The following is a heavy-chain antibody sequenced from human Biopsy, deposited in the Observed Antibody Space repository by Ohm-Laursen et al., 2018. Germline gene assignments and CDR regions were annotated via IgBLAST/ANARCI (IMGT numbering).Heavy chain of an antibody. CDR2: IYYDGLNK. J-gene: IGHJ4*02. CDR1: GFMFSSYG. D-gene: IGHD2-2*01. CDR3: ARDGIVVVPAAFHLDN. Sequence: SLRLSCAASGFMFSSYGMHWVRQAPGKGLEWVAVIYYDGLNKEYADSVKGRFTISIDNSKNTLFLRMNSLRAEDTAVYYCARDGIVVVPAAFHLDNWGPGTLVTVSS. V-gene: IGHV3-30*03.